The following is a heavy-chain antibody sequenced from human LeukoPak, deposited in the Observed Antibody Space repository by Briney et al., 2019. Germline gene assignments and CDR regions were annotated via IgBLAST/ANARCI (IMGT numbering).Heavy chain of an antibody. CDR1: GFTFSSYG. CDR2: IRYDGSNK. Sequence: GGSLRLSCAASGFTFSSYGMHWVRQAPGKGLEWVAFIRYDGSNKYYADPVKGRFTISRDNPKNTLYLQMNSLRAEDTAVYYCAKDALGSYSSCDYWGQGTLVTVSS. D-gene: IGHD1-26*01. CDR3: AKDALGSYSSCDY. J-gene: IGHJ4*02. V-gene: IGHV3-30*02.